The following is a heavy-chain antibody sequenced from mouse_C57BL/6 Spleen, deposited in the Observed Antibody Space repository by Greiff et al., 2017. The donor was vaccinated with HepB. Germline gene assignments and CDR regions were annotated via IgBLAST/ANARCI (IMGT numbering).Heavy chain of an antibody. D-gene: IGHD2-2*01. V-gene: IGHV1-26*01. J-gene: IGHJ3*01. CDR3: AREGYDRFAY. CDR1: GYTFTDYY. CDR2: INPNNGGT. Sequence: EVQLQQSGPELVKPGASVKISCKASGYTFTDYYMNWVKQSHGKSLEWIGDINPNNGGTSYNQKFKGKATLTVDKSSSTAYMELRSLTSADSAVYYCAREGYDRFAYWGQGTLVTVSA.